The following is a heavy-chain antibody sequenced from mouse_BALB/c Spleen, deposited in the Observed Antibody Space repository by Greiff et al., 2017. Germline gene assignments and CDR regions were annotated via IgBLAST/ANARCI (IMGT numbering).Heavy chain of an antibody. CDR3: ASSGYSWFAY. J-gene: IGHJ3*01. V-gene: IGHV2-2*02. Sequence: VQRVESGPGLVQPSQSLSITCTVSGFSLTSYGVHWVRQSPGKGLEWLGVIWSGGSTDYNAAFISRLSISKDNSKSQVFFKMNSLQANDTAIYYCASSGYSWFAYWGQGTLVTVSA. CDR2: IWSGGST. D-gene: IGHD3-1*01. CDR1: GFSLTSYG.